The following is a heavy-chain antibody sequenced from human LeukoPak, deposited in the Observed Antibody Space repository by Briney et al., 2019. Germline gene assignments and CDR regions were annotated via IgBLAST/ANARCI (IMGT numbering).Heavy chain of an antibody. V-gene: IGHV1-8*01. Sequence: ASVKVSCKASGYTFTSYDINWVRQAIGQGLEWMGWMNPNSGNTGYAQKFQGRVTMTRNTSISTAYMELSSLRSEDTAVYYCARARRGMATIHDYYFDYWGQGNLVTVSS. J-gene: IGHJ4*02. CDR3: ARARRGMATIHDYYFDY. CDR2: MNPNSGNT. D-gene: IGHD5-24*01. CDR1: GYTFTSYD.